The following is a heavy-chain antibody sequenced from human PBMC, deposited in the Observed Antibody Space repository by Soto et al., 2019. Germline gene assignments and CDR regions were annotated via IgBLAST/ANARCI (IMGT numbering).Heavy chain of an antibody. CDR1: GDSISRTSYY. Sequence: SETLSLTCTVSGDSISRTSYYWGWIRQPPGTGLEWIGSIYYTGSTYDNPSLKSRVTMSVDTSKNQFSLRLSSVTAADTALYYCARLLYDSSGYFYFYRWGRGTLVTVSS. CDR2: IYYTGST. V-gene: IGHV4-39*01. CDR3: ARLLYDSSGYFYFYR. J-gene: IGHJ4*02. D-gene: IGHD3-22*01.